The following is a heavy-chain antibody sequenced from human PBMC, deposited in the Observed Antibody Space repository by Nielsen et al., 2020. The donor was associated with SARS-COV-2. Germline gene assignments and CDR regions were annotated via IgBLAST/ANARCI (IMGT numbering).Heavy chain of an antibody. CDR1: GFTVSSNY. J-gene: IGHJ5*02. CDR3: ARDLNRTYYYGSGSYSLFNWFDP. Sequence: GESLKISCAASGFTVSSNYMSWVRQAPGKGLEWVSVIYSGGSTYYADSVKGRFTISRDNSKNTLYLQMNSLRAEDTAVYYCARDLNRTYYYGSGSYSLFNWFDPWGQGTLVTVSS. CDR2: IYSGGST. V-gene: IGHV3-66*01. D-gene: IGHD3-10*01.